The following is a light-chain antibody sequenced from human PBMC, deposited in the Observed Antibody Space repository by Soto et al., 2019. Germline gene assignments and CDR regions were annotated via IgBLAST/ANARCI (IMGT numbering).Light chain of an antibody. CDR3: QSYDSSLSADV. CDR1: SSNIGAGYD. CDR2: ANN. Sequence: QPVLTQPPSVSGAPGQRVTISCTGSSSNIGAGYDVHWYQHLPGTAPKLLIYANNNRPSGVPDRFSGSKSGTSAFLAITGLQAEDEADYYCQSYDSSLSADVFATGTKVTVL. V-gene: IGLV1-40*01. J-gene: IGLJ1*01.